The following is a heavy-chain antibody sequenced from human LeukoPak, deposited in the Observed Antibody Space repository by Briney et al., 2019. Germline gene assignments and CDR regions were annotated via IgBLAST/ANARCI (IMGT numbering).Heavy chain of an antibody. Sequence: GGSLRLSCAASGFTFSRHWMRWARQAPGKGLEWVASINHNGNVNYYVDSVKGRFTISRDNAKNSLYLQMSNLRAEDTAVYFCARGGGLDVWGQGATVTVSS. CDR2: INHNGNVN. D-gene: IGHD3-16*01. J-gene: IGHJ6*02. V-gene: IGHV3-7*03. CDR3: ARGGGLDV. CDR1: GFTFSRHW.